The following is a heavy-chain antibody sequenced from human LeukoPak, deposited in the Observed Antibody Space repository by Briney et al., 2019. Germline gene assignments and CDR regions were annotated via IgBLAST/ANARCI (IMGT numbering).Heavy chain of an antibody. CDR2: IKQDGSEK. D-gene: IGHD3-3*01. J-gene: IGHJ5*02. CDR1: GFTFSSYW. Sequence: GSLRLSCAASGFTFSSYWMSWVRQAPGKGLEWVANIKQDGSEKYYVDSVKGRFTISRDNAKNSLYLQMNSLRAEDTAVYYCARDGVEELGNWFDPWGQGTLVTVSS. CDR3: ARDGVEELGNWFDP. V-gene: IGHV3-7*01.